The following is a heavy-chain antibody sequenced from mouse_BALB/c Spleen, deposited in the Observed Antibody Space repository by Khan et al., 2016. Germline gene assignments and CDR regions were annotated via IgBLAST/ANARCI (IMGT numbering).Heavy chain of an antibody. Sequence: EVKLLESGGGLVQPGGSLKLSCAASGFDFSRYWMSRVRQAPGKGLEWIGEINPASSTINYTPSLKDKFIISRDNAKNTLYLQMSKVRSKDTDLYYCKRLYDYGTSDYWGQGTTLAVAS. V-gene: IGHV4-1*02. CDR1: GFDFSRYW. CDR2: INPASSTI. J-gene: IGHJ2*01. D-gene: IGHD1-1*01. CDR3: KRLYDYGTSDY.